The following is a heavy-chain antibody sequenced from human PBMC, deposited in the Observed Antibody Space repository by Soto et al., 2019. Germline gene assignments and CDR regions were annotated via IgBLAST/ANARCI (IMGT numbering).Heavy chain of an antibody. Sequence: PSETLSLTCTVSDDSMISYYWSWIRQPAGKRLEWIGRVYSSGSTNYNSPLKSRVTMSVDTSKNQFSLRLSSVTAADTAVYYCAREQGSGWYFDYWGQGTLVTVSS. CDR3: AREQGSGWYFDY. CDR1: DDSMISYY. J-gene: IGHJ4*02. D-gene: IGHD6-19*01. CDR2: VYSSGST. V-gene: IGHV4-4*07.